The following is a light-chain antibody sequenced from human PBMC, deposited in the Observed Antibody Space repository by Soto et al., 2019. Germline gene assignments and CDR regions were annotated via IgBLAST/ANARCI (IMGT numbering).Light chain of an antibody. Sequence: EVVLTQSPGTLSLSXGERATLSCRASQNIRGNELAWYQQKPGQAPRLLIYRGSSRATGIPDRFSGRGSGTDFTLTISRLEPEDFAVYYCQDYGTSAPWTFGQGTKVEIK. CDR1: QNIRGNE. J-gene: IGKJ1*01. CDR3: QDYGTSAPWT. CDR2: RGS. V-gene: IGKV3-20*01.